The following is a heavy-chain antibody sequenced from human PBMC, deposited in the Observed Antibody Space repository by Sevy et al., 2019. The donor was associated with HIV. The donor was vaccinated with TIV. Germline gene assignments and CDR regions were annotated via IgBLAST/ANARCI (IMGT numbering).Heavy chain of an antibody. CDR2: IYYSGST. CDR1: GGSISSSSYY. V-gene: IGHV4-39*01. Sequence: SETLSLTCTVSGGSISSSSYYWGWIRQPPGKGLEWIGSIYYSGSTYYNPSLKSRVTISVDTSKNQFSLKLSSVTAADTAVYYCARVGCSSTSCYATWGGYFDYWGQGTLVTVSS. J-gene: IGHJ4*02. CDR3: ARVGCSSTSCYATWGGYFDY. D-gene: IGHD2-2*01.